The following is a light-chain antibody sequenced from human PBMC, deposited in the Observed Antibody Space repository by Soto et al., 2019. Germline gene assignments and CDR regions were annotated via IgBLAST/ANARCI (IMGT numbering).Light chain of an antibody. CDR2: DDS. V-gene: IGLV3-21*02. CDR3: QVWDRSSDHRV. Sequence: SYELTQPPSVSVAPGQTARIPWGGYNIGDTGVHWYQQRPGQAPVLVVYDDSDRPSGIPERFSGSNSGNTATLTISRVEVGDEADYYCQVWDRSSDHRVFGGGTKLTVL. CDR1: NIGDTG. J-gene: IGLJ3*02.